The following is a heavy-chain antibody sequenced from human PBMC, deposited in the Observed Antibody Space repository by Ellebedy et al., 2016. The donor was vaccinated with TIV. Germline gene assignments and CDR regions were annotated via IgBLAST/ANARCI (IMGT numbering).Heavy chain of an antibody. J-gene: IGHJ4*02. V-gene: IGHV3-23*01. Sequence: GESLKISCAASGITIRNYAMTWVRQAPGKGLEWVSVINASGDSTYYADSVKGRFTISRDISKNTPSLQMNSLRDEDTAVYYCAKEDGEKNIFSFDYWGRGTLVTVSS. D-gene: IGHD4-17*01. CDR1: GITIRNYA. CDR2: INASGDST. CDR3: AKEDGEKNIFSFDY.